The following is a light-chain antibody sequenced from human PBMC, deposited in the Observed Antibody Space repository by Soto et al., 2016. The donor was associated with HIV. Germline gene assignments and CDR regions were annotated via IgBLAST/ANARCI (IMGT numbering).Light chain of an antibody. CDR3: QVWDSSSDQKV. CDR2: DDS. CDR1: RIGSKS. J-gene: IGLJ3*02. Sequence: YELTQPPSVSVAPGKTAKFTCGGDRIGSKSVHWFQQKPGQAPKLVVYDDSDRPSGIPERFSGSNSGNTATLTISRVDAGDEADYYCQVWDSSSDQKVFGGGTKLTVL. V-gene: IGLV3-21*03.